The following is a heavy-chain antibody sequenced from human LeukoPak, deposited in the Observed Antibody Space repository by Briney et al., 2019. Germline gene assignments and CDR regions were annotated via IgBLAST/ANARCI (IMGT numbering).Heavy chain of an antibody. CDR2: IYYSGST. V-gene: IGHV4-59*01. J-gene: IGHJ6*03. Sequence: SETLSLTCTVSGGSISSYYWSWIRQPPGKGLEWIGYIYYSGSTNYNPSLKSRVTISVDTSKNQFSLKLSSVTAADTAVYYCAREFRYYDSSGYSYYYMDVWGKGTTVTVSS. CDR3: AREFRYYDSSGYSYYYMDV. D-gene: IGHD3-22*01. CDR1: GGSISSYY.